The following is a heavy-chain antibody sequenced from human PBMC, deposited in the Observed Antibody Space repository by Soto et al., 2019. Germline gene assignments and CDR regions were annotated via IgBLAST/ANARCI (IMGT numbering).Heavy chain of an antibody. CDR2: IYYSGST. Sequence: PSETLSLTCTVSGGSVSSGSYYWSWIRQPPGKGLEWIGYIYYSGSTNYNPSLKSRVTISVDTSKNQFSLKLSSVTAADTAVYYCARAQLELPDYWGQGTLVTVSS. CDR1: GGSVSSGSYY. V-gene: IGHV4-61*01. CDR3: ARAQLELPDY. D-gene: IGHD1-7*01. J-gene: IGHJ4*02.